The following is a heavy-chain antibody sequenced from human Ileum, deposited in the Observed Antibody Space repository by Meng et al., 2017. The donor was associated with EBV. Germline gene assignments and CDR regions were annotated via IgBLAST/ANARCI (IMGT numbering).Heavy chain of an antibody. D-gene: IGHD6-13*01. J-gene: IGHJ4*02. Sequence: QVQLEGAGRGWWMPSPALSLTCAGSGGSISSGAYHWSWTRQPPGKGLEWIGHSGSPSYNPTLRSRLTISVDPSKNQFSLRLDSATAADTAVYYCAIYAEGAGGKGYWGQGTLVTVSS. CDR2: HSGSP. CDR3: AIYAEGAGGKGY. V-gene: IGHV4-30-4*01. CDR1: GGSISSGAYH.